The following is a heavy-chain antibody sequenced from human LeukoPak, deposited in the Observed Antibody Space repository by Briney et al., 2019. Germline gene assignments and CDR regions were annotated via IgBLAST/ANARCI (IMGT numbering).Heavy chain of an antibody. J-gene: IGHJ4*02. D-gene: IGHD1-1*01. CDR2: ISGSGGST. V-gene: IGHV3-23*01. Sequence: GGSLRLSCAASGFTFSSYAMSWVRQAPGKGLEWVSAISGSGGSTYYADSVKGRFTISRDNSKTTLFLQMHSLRAEDTAVYYCAKEGNAASLGNWGQGTLVTVSS. CDR1: GFTFSSYA. CDR3: AKEGNAASLGN.